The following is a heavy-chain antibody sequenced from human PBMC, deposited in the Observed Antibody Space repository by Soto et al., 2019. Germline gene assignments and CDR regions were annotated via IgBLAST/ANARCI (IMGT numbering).Heavy chain of an antibody. J-gene: IGHJ5*02. CDR1: NDSISNYY. Sequence: QVHLHESGPGLVKPSETLSLTCTVSNDSISNYYWNWIRQSPGKGLEWIGYISYPGTTNYNPSLKSRVARSLDTSKKQFSLTLRSVTAADTAGYFCARGGVMVTDNWLDPWGQGTLVTVSS. D-gene: IGHD2-21*02. V-gene: IGHV4-59*08. CDR3: ARGGVMVTDNWLDP. CDR2: ISYPGTT.